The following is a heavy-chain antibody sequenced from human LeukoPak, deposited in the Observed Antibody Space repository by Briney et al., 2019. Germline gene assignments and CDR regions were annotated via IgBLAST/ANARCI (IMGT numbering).Heavy chain of an antibody. CDR3: ARGRLRYYGSGNDWFDP. J-gene: IGHJ5*02. V-gene: IGHV1-46*01. Sequence: FQGRVTMTRDTSTSTVYMELSSLRSEDTAVYYCARGRLRYYGSGNDWFDPWGQGTLVTVSS. D-gene: IGHD3-10*01.